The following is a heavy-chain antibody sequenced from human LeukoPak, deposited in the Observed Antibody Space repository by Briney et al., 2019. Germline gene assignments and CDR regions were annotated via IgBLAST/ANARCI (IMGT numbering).Heavy chain of an antibody. CDR1: GFTFGDYA. D-gene: IGHD6-19*01. Sequence: GGSLRLSCTASGFTFGDYAMNWFRQAPGKGLEWVGFSRSKAYGGTEYAASVKGRFTISRDDSKNIAYLQMNSLKTEDTAVYYCGSGSGWYSPDYWGQGTLVTVSS. V-gene: IGHV3-49*03. J-gene: IGHJ4*02. CDR2: SRSKAYGGT. CDR3: GSGSGWYSPDY.